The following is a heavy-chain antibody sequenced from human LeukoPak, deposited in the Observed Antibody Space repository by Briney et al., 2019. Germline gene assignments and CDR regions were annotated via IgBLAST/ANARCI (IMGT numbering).Heavy chain of an antibody. V-gene: IGHV3-23*01. CDR2: INGRGDDT. CDR3: AKGHRGIPFFLVP. CDR1: SGFA. J-gene: IGHJ5*02. D-gene: IGHD3-3*01. Sequence: GGSLRLSCAAFSGFAMSWVRQAPGKGLEWVSAINGRGDDTYYPDSVKGRFTISRDNSNNTLYLQMNSLRAEDTAVYYCAKGHRGIPFFLVPWGRGFLVPVPS.